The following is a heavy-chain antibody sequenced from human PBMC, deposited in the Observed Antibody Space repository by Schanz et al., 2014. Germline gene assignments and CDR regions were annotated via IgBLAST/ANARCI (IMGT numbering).Heavy chain of an antibody. D-gene: IGHD3-10*01. J-gene: IGHJ3*01. V-gene: IGHV1-24*01. CDR1: GYTVSALA. CDR3: ATNSPFRMVRGSNAFDA. CDR2: FDVEDGET. Sequence: QVQLLQSGSEVKKPGASVKVSCEISGYTVSALAMHGVRQAPGKGLEWLGGFDVEDGETIYAQKFQGRVTMTEDTSTETAYMELSGLRSDDTAVYYCATNSPFRMVRGSNAFDAWGQGTMVTVSS.